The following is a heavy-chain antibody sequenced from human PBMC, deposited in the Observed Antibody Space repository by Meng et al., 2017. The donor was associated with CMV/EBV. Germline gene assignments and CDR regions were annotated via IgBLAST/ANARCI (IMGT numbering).Heavy chain of an antibody. D-gene: IGHD2-15*01. V-gene: IGHV1-8*01. CDR1: AYSLSSYD. CDR3: ASHQQFCSGGSCYSLGYYYGMDV. CDR2: MNPNNGNT. Sequence: SVKVSCKASAYSLSSYDINWVRQAPGQGLEWMGWMNPNNGNTGYAQKFQGRFTMTWNTSISTAYMELSSLRSEDTAIYYCASHQQFCSGGSCYSLGYYYGMDVWGQGTTVTVSS. J-gene: IGHJ6*02.